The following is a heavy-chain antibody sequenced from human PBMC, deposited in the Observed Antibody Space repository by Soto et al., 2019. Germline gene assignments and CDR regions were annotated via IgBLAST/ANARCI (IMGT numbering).Heavy chain of an antibody. V-gene: IGHV4-30-2*01. CDR3: ARYGYDSSGLDY. CDR1: GVSISSGGYS. Sequence: PSETLSLTCAVSGVSISSGGYSWSWIRQPPGKGLEWIGYIYHSGSTYYNPSLKSRVTISVDRSKNQFSLKLSSVTAADTAVYYCARYGYDSSGLDYWGQGTLVTVSS. CDR2: IYHSGST. D-gene: IGHD3-22*01. J-gene: IGHJ4*02.